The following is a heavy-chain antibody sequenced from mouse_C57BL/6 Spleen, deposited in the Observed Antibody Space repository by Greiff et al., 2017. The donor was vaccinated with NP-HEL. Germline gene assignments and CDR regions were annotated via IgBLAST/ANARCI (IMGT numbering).Heavy chain of an antibody. Sequence: EVKLQESGAELVRPGASVKLSCTASGFNIKDDYMHWVKQRPEQGLEWIGWIDPENGDTEYASKFQGKATITADTSSNTAYLQLSSLTSEDTAVYYCTTGSSGYAIAYWGQGTLVTVSA. V-gene: IGHV14-4*01. CDR1: GFNIKDDY. CDR2: IDPENGDT. CDR3: TTGSSGYAIAY. D-gene: IGHD3-2*02. J-gene: IGHJ3*01.